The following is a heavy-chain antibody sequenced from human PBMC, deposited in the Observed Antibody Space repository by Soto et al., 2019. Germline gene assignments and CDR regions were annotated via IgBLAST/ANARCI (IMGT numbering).Heavy chain of an antibody. CDR2: IVVGSGNT. Sequence: GSSVMVSWKDSGFTFTSSAVQWVRQARGQRLEWIGWIVVGSGNTNYAQKFQERVTITRDMSTSTAYMELSSLRSEDTAVYYCAALSRYSHDYSAQRTLDPVSS. CDR3: AALSRYSHDY. J-gene: IGHJ4*02. CDR1: GFTFTSSA. V-gene: IGHV1-58*01. D-gene: IGHD2-15*01.